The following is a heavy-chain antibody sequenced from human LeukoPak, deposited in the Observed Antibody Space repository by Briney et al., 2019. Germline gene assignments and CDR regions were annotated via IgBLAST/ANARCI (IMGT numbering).Heavy chain of an antibody. CDR1: GFTFSNAW. V-gene: IGHV3-15*01. CDR2: IKSKTDGGTT. D-gene: IGHD5-12*01. J-gene: IGHJ4*02. CDR3: TTDRQWLRKYFDY. Sequence: GGSLRLSCAASGFTFSNAWMSWVRQAPGKGLEWVGRIKSKTDGGTTDYAAPVKGRFIISRDDSKNTLYLQMNSLKTEDTAVYYCTTDRQWLRKYFDYWGQGTLVTVSS.